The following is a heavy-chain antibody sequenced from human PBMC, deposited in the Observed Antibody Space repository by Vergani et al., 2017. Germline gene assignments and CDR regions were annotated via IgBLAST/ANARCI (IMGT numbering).Heavy chain of an antibody. CDR1: GYTLTELS. D-gene: IGHD3-3*01. CDR2: FDPEDGET. CDR3: ASLHPFWSGYYSVYYFDY. Sequence: QVQLVQSGAEVKKPGASVKVSCKVSGYTLTELSMHWVRQAPGKGLEWMGGFDPEDGETIYAQKFQGRVTMTEGTSTDTAYMELSSLRSEDTAVYYCASLHPFWSGYYSVYYFDYWGQGTLVTVSS. J-gene: IGHJ4*02. V-gene: IGHV1-24*01.